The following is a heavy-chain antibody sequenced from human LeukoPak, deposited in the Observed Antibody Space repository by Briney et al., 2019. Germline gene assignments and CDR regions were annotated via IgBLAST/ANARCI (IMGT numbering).Heavy chain of an antibody. J-gene: IGHJ4*02. CDR3: ARVSLRYFDWSGFE. CDR1: GYTLTELS. V-gene: IGHV1-24*01. Sequence: VASVKVSCKVSGYTLTELSMHWVRQAPGKGLEWMGGFDPEDGETIYAQKFQGRVTMTEDTSTDTAYMELSSLRSGDTAVYYCARVSLRYFDWSGFEWGQGTLVTVSS. D-gene: IGHD3-9*01. CDR2: FDPEDGET.